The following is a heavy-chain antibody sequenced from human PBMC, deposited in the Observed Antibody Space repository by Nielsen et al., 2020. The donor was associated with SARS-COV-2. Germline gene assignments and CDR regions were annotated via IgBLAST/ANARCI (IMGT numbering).Heavy chain of an antibody. Sequence: SETLSLTCTVSGGSISSYYWSWIRQPPGKGLEWIGYIYYSGSTNYNPSLKSRVTISVDTSKNQFSLKLSSATAADTAVYYCARPRMVRGVVDLFFEYWGQGTLVTVSS. V-gene: IGHV4-59*01. D-gene: IGHD3-10*01. J-gene: IGHJ4*02. CDR3: ARPRMVRGVVDLFFEY. CDR2: IYYSGST. CDR1: GGSISSYY.